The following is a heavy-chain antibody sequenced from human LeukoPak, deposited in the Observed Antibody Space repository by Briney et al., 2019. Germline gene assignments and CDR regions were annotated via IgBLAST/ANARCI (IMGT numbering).Heavy chain of an antibody. CDR2: ISYDGSNK. CDR1: GFTFSSYA. D-gene: IGHD3-10*01. V-gene: IGHV3-30*04. CDR3: AREGALHAFDI. Sequence: GGSLRLSCAASGFTFSSYAMHWVRQVPGKGLEWVAVISYDGSNKYYADSVKGRFTISRDNSKNTLYLQMNSLRAEDTAVYYCAREGALHAFDIWGQGTMVTVSS. J-gene: IGHJ3*02.